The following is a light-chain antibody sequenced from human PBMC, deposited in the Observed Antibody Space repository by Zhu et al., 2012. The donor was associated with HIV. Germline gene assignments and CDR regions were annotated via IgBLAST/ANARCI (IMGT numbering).Light chain of an antibody. CDR3: QHLTLYPT. Sequence: DIQMTQSPSTLSASVGDRVTITCRASRSISSWLAWYQQKPGKAPKLLIYKASILHTGVPSRFSGSGSGTEFTLTISSLQPEDFATYFCQHLTLYPTFGGGSKVEIK. J-gene: IGKJ4*01. V-gene: IGKV1-5*03. CDR2: KAS. CDR1: RSISSW.